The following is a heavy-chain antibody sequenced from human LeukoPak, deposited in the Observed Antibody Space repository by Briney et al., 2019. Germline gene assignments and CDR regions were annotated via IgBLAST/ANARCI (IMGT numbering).Heavy chain of an antibody. J-gene: IGHJ4*02. CDR2: ISYDGSNK. V-gene: IGHV3-30-3*01. CDR1: GFTFSSYA. D-gene: IGHD3-22*01. CDR3: ARDLYYDSSGYYPHY. Sequence: PGGSLRLSCAASGFTFSSYALHWVRQAPGKRLEWVAVISYDGSNKYYADSAKGRFTISRDNSKNTLYLQMNSLRAEDTAVYYCARDLYYDSSGYYPHYWGQGTLVTVSS.